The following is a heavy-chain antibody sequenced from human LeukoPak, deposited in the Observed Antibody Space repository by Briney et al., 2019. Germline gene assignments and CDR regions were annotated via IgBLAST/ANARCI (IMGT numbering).Heavy chain of an antibody. CDR2: ISGSGGSA. Sequence: GGSLRLSCAASGFTFSSYAMSWVRQAPGKGLEGVSAISGSGGSAYYADSVKGRFTISRDNSKNTLYLQMNSLRAEDTAVYYCAKGLMSGYYDILTGLAWGQGTLVTVSS. D-gene: IGHD3-9*01. CDR1: GFTFSSYA. V-gene: IGHV3-23*01. J-gene: IGHJ5*02. CDR3: AKGLMSGYYDILTGLA.